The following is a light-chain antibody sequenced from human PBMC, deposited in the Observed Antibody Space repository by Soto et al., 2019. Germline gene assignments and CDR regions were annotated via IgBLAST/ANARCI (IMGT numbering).Light chain of an antibody. CDR1: QSVSSN. J-gene: IGKJ1*01. V-gene: IGKV3-15*01. Sequence: EIVMTQSRATLSVSPGEKATLSCRASQSVSSNLAWYQQKPGQAPRLLIYGASNRATGIPARFSGSGSGTEFTLTISSLQSEDFAVYYCQQYNNWPPWTFGQGTKVEIK. CDR2: GAS. CDR3: QQYNNWPPWT.